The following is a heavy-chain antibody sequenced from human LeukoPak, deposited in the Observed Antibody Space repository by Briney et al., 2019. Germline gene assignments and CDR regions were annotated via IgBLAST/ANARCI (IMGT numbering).Heavy chain of an antibody. J-gene: IGHJ4*02. CDR1: GGTFSSYA. CDR3: ARDKPSLPRDGYNPQPFDYFDY. CDR2: IIPIFGTA. D-gene: IGHD5-24*01. V-gene: IGHV1-69*01. Sequence: ASVKVSCKASGGTFSSYAISWVRQAPGQGLEWMGGIIPIFGTANYAQKFQGRVTITADESTSTAYMELSSLRSEDTAVYYCARDKPSLPRDGYNPQPFDYFDYWGQGTLVTGSS.